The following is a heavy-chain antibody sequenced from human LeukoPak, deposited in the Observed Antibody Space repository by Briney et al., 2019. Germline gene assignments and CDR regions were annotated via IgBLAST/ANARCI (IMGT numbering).Heavy chain of an antibody. V-gene: IGHV4-4*07. Sequence: PGGSLRLSCAASGFTFSSYSMNWVRQAPGKGLEWIGRIYTSGSTNYNPSLKSRVTMSVDTSKNQFSLKLSSVTAADTAVYYCARDGGSYEARFDPWGQGTLVTVSS. J-gene: IGHJ5*02. CDR2: IYTSGST. D-gene: IGHD1-26*01. CDR3: ARDGGSYEARFDP. CDR1: GFTFSSYS.